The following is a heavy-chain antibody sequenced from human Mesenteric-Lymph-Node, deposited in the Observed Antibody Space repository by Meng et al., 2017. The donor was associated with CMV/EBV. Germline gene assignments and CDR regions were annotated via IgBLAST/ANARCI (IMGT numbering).Heavy chain of an antibody. CDR3: ARDSPPEEYGMDV. J-gene: IGHJ6*02. D-gene: IGHD6-6*01. CDR2: IYSGGST. V-gene: IGHV3-53*01. Sequence: GESLKISCAVSGLSFGSSWTSWVRQAPGKGLEWVSIIYSGGSTYYADSVKGRFTISRDNSKNTLYLQMNSLRAEDTAVYYCARDSPPEEYGMDVWGQGTTVTVSS. CDR1: GLSFGSSW.